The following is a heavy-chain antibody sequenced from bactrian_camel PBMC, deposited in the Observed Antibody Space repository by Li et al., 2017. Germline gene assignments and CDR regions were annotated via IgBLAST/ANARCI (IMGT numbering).Heavy chain of an antibody. D-gene: IGHD1*01. Sequence: HVQLVESGGGSVHTGGSLRLSCQASGATVSDRCMGWFRKAPGEEREGVAFLYTSYETKKYADSVNGRFTVFQDIDKNVVYLQMNSLKPEDTAMYYCATAPNYEGSRWTNDRLYKDWGQGTQVTVS. CDR2: LYTSYETK. V-gene: IGHV3S53*01. J-gene: IGHJ4*01. CDR1: GATVSDRC. CDR3: ATAPNYEGSRWTNDRLYKD.